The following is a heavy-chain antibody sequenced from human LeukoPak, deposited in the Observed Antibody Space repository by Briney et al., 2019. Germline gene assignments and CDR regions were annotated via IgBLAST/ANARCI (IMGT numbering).Heavy chain of an antibody. Sequence: ASVTVSCKASGYTFTSYDINWVRQAPGQGLEWMGWMNPNSGNTGYAQKFQGRVTMTRNTSISTAYMELSSLRSEDTAVYYCARRLTKSDYASHYWGQGTLVTVSS. CDR1: GYTFTSYD. CDR2: MNPNSGNT. V-gene: IGHV1-8*02. J-gene: IGHJ4*02. CDR3: ARRLTKSDYASHY. D-gene: IGHD4-17*01.